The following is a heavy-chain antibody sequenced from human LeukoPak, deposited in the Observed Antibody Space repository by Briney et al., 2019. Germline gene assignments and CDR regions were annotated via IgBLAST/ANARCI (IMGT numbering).Heavy chain of an antibody. Sequence: PSETLSLTCTVSSGSISSGGYYWRWIRQHPGKGLEWIGYIYYSGSTYYNPSLKSRVTISVDTSKNQFSLKLSSGTAADTAVYYCASGYCSGGSCYCIDYWGQGTLVTVSS. J-gene: IGHJ4*02. V-gene: IGHV4-31*03. CDR2: IYYSGST. D-gene: IGHD2-15*01. CDR1: SGSISSGGYY. CDR3: ASGYCSGGSCYCIDY.